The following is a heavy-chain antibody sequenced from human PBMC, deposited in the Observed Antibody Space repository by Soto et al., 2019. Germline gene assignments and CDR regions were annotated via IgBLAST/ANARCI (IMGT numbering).Heavy chain of an antibody. V-gene: IGHV3-23*01. Sequence: QAGGSLRLSCAASGFTFSSYAMSWVRQAPGKGLEWVSAISGSGGSTYYADSVKGRFTISRDNSKNTLYLQMNSLRAEDTAVYYCAKDVNVVRGYMDYWGQGTLVTVSS. D-gene: IGHD5-18*01. CDR1: GFTFSSYA. CDR3: AKDVNVVRGYMDY. CDR2: ISGSGGST. J-gene: IGHJ4*02.